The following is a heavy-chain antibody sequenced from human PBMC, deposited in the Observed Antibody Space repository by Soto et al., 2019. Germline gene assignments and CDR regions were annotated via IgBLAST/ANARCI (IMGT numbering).Heavy chain of an antibody. V-gene: IGHV1-69*13. Sequence: GASVKVSCKASGGSFTNYAFSWVRQAPGQGLEWMGLIMPLFATTNYAQRFQGRVTITANDSATTVYLELTGLTSDDTAVYYCAREGVLMPASYFDFWGQGTLVTVSS. CDR3: AREGVLMPASYFDF. D-gene: IGHD2-21*02. CDR1: GGSFTNYA. J-gene: IGHJ4*02. CDR2: IMPLFATT.